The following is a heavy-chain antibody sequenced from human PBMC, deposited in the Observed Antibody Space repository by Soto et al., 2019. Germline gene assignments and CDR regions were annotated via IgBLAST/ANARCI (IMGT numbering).Heavy chain of an antibody. J-gene: IGHJ5*02. D-gene: IGHD5-18*01. CDR3: ARDQGGHVDTAMVPDWFDP. Sequence: SETLFLTCTVSGGSISSYYWSWIRQPPGKGLEWIGYIYYSGSTNYNPSLKSRVTISVDTSKNQFSLKLSSVTAADTAVYYCARDQGGHVDTAMVPDWFDPWGQGTLVTVSS. V-gene: IGHV4-59*01. CDR1: GGSISSYY. CDR2: IYYSGST.